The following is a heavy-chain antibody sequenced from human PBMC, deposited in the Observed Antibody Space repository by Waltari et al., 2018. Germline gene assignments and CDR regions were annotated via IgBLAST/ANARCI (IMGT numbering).Heavy chain of an antibody. D-gene: IGHD3-16*02. CDR3: ARAYLGGYRDWGLYYFDY. CDR2: IYFRGST. V-gene: IGHV4-39*07. CDR1: GGSISSSSYY. J-gene: IGHJ4*02. Sequence: QLQLQESGPGLVKPSETLSLTCTVSGGSISSSSYYWGWIRQPPGKGLEWIGSIYFRGSTSYNPSLTSRVTISVDTSKNQFSLKLSSVTAADTAVYYCARAYLGGYRDWGLYYFDYWGQGTLVTVSS.